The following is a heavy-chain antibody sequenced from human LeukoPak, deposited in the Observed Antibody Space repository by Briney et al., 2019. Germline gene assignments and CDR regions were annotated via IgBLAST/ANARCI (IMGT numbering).Heavy chain of an antibody. CDR2: INPHSEAT. J-gene: IGHJ5*02. D-gene: IGHD5/OR15-5a*01. Sequence: ASVKVSCKASGYGFSDVYFNWVRQAPGQGLEWMGWINPHSEATNYAQRFQGRVSMDASIDTAYMELGRLTSDDTAVYYCATSSSVTHTRDPWGQGTLVTVSS. V-gene: IGHV1-2*02. CDR1: GYGFSDVY. CDR3: ATSSSVTHTRDP.